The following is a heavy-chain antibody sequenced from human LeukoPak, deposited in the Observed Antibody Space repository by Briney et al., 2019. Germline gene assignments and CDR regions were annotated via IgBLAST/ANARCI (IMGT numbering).Heavy chain of an antibody. D-gene: IGHD4/OR15-4a*01. CDR1: GGSISSYY. J-gene: IGHJ6*03. Sequence: SETLSLTCTVSGGSISSYYWSWIRQPPGKGLEWIGYIYYSGSTNYNPSLKSRVTISVDTSKNQFSLRLSSVTAADTAVYYCARGGARGYYYYYMDVWGKGTTVTVSS. V-gene: IGHV4-59*01. CDR2: IYYSGST. CDR3: ARGGARGYYYYYMDV.